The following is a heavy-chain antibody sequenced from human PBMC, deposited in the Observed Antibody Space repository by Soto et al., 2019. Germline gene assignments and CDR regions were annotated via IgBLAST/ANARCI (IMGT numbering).Heavy chain of an antibody. CDR3: ARDKTGDGYDY. Sequence: GGSLRLSCAASGFTFSSYSMNWVRQAPGKGLEWVSYISSSSSTIYYADSVKGRFTISRDNAKNSLYLQMNSLRAEDTAVYYCARDKTGDGYDYWGQGTLVTVSS. CDR1: GFTFSSYS. J-gene: IGHJ4*02. CDR2: ISSSSSTI. V-gene: IGHV3-48*01. D-gene: IGHD7-27*01.